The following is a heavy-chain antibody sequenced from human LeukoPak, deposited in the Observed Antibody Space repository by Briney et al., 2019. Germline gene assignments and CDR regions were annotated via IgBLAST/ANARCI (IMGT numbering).Heavy chain of an antibody. D-gene: IGHD2-15*01. J-gene: IGHJ4*01. CDR1: GFSFSSYW. Sequence: PGGSLRLSCAASGFSFSSYWMSWVRQAPGKGLQWVANIKQDGSEKHYVDSVKGRFTISRDNAKNSLYLQMSSLRAEDTAVYYCVRVVAATTAFDYWGHGTLVTVSS. CDR3: VRVVAATTAFDY. CDR2: IKQDGSEK. V-gene: IGHV3-7*04.